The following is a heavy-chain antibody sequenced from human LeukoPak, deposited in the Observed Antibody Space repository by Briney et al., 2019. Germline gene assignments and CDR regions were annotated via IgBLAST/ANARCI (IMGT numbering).Heavy chain of an antibody. Sequence: SETLSLTCTVSGGSISSSSYYWGWIRQPPGKGLEWIGSIYYSGSTYYNPSLKSRVTISVDTSKNQFSLKLSSVTAADTAVYYCASHEEVATGFSNFDYWGQGTLVSVSS. CDR1: GGSISSSSYY. V-gene: IGHV4-39*01. CDR2: IYYSGST. J-gene: IGHJ4*02. D-gene: IGHD5-12*01. CDR3: ASHEEVATGFSNFDY.